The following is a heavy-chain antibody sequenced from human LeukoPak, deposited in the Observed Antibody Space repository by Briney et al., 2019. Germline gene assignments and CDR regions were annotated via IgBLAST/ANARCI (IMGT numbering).Heavy chain of an antibody. Sequence: ASVKVSCKASGYTFTGYYMHWVRQAPGQGLEWMGWINPNSGGTNYAQKLQGRVTMTRDTSISTAYMELSRLRSDDTAVYYCARYLGANRSYSSGWYDIDYWGQGTLVTVSS. CDR2: INPNSGGT. J-gene: IGHJ4*02. V-gene: IGHV1-2*02. CDR3: ARYLGANRSYSSGWYDIDY. D-gene: IGHD6-19*01. CDR1: GYTFTGYY.